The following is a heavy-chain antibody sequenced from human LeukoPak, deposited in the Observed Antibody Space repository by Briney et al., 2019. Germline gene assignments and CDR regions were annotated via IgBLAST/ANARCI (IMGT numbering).Heavy chain of an antibody. CDR1: GGSFSGNY. CDR3: AGNARASSDY. CDR2: INHSGST. V-gene: IGHV4-34*01. J-gene: IGHJ4*02. Sequence: SETLSLTCAVYGGSFSGNYRSWIRQPPGKGLEWIGEINHSGSTNYNPSLKCRVTISVDTSKNQFSLKLSSVTAADTAVYYCAGNARASSDYWGQGTLVTVSS. D-gene: IGHD2-2*01.